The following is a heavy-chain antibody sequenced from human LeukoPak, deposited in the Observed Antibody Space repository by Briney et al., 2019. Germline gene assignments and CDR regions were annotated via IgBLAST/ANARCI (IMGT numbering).Heavy chain of an antibody. Sequence: SETPSLTCTVSGGSISSYYWSWIRQPPGKGPEWIGYIYYSGSTNYNPSLKSRVTISVDMSKNQFSLKLSSVTAADTAVYYCARQVAGTLDYYYYMDVWGKGTTVTVSS. CDR3: ARQVAGTLDYYYYMDV. V-gene: IGHV4-59*08. CDR2: IYYSGST. CDR1: GGSISSYY. D-gene: IGHD6-19*01. J-gene: IGHJ6*03.